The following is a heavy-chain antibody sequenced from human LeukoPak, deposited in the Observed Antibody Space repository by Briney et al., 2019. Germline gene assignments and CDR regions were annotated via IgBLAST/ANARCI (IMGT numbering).Heavy chain of an antibody. CDR3: ARDLYYYDSSGHYFDY. CDR2: IYYSGST. D-gene: IGHD3-22*01. V-gene: IGHV4-59*01. CDR1: GGSISSYY. Sequence: SETLSLTCTVSGGSISSYYWSWIRQPPGKGLEWIGYIYYSGSTNYNPSLKSRVTISVDTSKNQFSLKMSSVTAADTAVYYCARDLYYYDSSGHYFDYWGQGTLVTVSS. J-gene: IGHJ4*02.